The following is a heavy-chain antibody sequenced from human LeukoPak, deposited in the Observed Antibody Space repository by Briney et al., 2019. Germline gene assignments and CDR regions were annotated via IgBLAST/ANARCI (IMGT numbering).Heavy chain of an antibody. CDR3: ARRYDSSGYYYDY. J-gene: IGHJ4*02. Sequence: PGGSLRLSFAASGCTFSDYYMSWIRQAPGKGLEWVSYISSSGSTIYYADSVKGRFTISRDHAKNSLYLQMNRLRAEDTAVYYCARRYDSSGYYYDYWGQGTLVTVSS. V-gene: IGHV3-11*01. CDR2: ISSSGSTI. D-gene: IGHD3-22*01. CDR1: GCTFSDYY.